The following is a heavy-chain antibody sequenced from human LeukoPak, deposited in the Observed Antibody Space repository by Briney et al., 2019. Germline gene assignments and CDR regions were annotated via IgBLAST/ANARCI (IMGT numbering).Heavy chain of an antibody. V-gene: IGHV4-39*02. D-gene: IGHD4-23*01. Sequence: SETLSLTCIVSGGSISSISSNNYHWGWIRQPPGQGLEWIGSIYYSGSTYYNPSLKSRVTISVDTSKNQFSLKLSSVTAADTALYYCAREMGVVTAHGIDVWGQGTTVTVSS. CDR3: AREMGVVTAHGIDV. CDR1: GGSISSISSNNYH. CDR2: IYYSGST. J-gene: IGHJ6*02.